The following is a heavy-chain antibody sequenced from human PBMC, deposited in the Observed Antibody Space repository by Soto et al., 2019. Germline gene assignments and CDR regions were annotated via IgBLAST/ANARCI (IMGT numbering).Heavy chain of an antibody. CDR3: ARELSGYDSGSYYYYYYGMDV. D-gene: IGHD5-12*01. Sequence: QVQLVESGGGVVQPGRSLRLSCAASGFTFSSYAMHWVRQAPGKGLEWVAVISYDGGNKYYADSVKGRFTISRDNSKNTLYLQMNSLRAEDTAVYYCARELSGYDSGSYYYYYYGMDVWGQGTTVTVSS. J-gene: IGHJ6*02. CDR1: GFTFSSYA. V-gene: IGHV3-30-3*01. CDR2: ISYDGGNK.